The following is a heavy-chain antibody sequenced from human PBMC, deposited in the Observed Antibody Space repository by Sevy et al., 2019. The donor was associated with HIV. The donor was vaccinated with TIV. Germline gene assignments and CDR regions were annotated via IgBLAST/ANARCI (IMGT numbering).Heavy chain of an antibody. CDR1: GYTFTSYG. Sequence: ASVKVSCKASGYTFTSYGISWVRQAPGQGLEWVGWISAYNGNTNYAQKLQGRVTMTTDTSTSTAYMELRSLRSDDTAVYYCAREGRYIVVVVAATPLDYWGQGTLVTVSS. J-gene: IGHJ4*02. D-gene: IGHD2-15*01. CDR2: ISAYNGNT. V-gene: IGHV1-18*01. CDR3: AREGRYIVVVVAATPLDY.